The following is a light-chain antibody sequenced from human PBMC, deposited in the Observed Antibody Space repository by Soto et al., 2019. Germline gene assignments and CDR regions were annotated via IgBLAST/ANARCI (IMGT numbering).Light chain of an antibody. CDR3: NSYANTATYV. CDR2: DVS. CDR1: SSDVGGYDF. Sequence: QSVLTQPASVSGSPGQSITISCTGTSSDVGGYDFVSWYQQYPGRAPKLMIYDVSNRPSGVSTRFSGSKSGNTASLTISGLQAEDEADYYCNSYANTATYVFGTGTKLTVL. J-gene: IGLJ1*01. V-gene: IGLV2-14*01.